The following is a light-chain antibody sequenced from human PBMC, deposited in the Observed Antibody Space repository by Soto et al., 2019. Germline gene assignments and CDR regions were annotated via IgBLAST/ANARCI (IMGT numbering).Light chain of an antibody. J-gene: IGKJ4*01. CDR2: WAS. CDR3: QQYDGTPLT. CDR1: QSILFNSNNKNY. Sequence: DIVMTQSPDSLAVSLGERATINCKSSQSILFNSNNKNYLAWYQQKPGQPPKLLIYWASTRESGVPDRFGGSGSGTDFTLTISSLQAEDVAVYYCQQYDGTPLTFGGGTKVEIK. V-gene: IGKV4-1*01.